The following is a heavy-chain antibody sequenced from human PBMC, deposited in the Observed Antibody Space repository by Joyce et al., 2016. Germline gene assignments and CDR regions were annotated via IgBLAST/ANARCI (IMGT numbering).Heavy chain of an antibody. V-gene: IGHV3-23*01. J-gene: IGHJ4*02. CDR1: GFTFSNYG. D-gene: IGHD3-16*01. CDR2: ITGSGSGT. Sequence: EVQLLESGGGLVQPGGSLRLSCAASGFTFSNYGMSWVRQAPGKGLEWVSTITGSGSGTDYADSVKGRFTISRDNSKNTLYLQMSSLRGEDTAVYYCARGGMIRHRYFGYWGQGTLVTVSS. CDR3: ARGGMIRHRYFGY.